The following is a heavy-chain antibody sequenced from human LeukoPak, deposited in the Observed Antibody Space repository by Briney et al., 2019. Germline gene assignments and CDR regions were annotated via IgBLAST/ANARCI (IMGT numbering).Heavy chain of an antibody. V-gene: IGHV1-2*02. Sequence: GASVKVSCKASGYTFTGYYMHWVRQAPGQGLEWMGWINPNSGGTNYAQKFQGRVTMTRDTSISTAYMELSRLRSDDTAVYYCARGRFRGAYNWFDPWGQGTLVTVSS. D-gene: IGHD3-3*01. CDR1: GYTFTGYY. CDR2: INPNSGGT. J-gene: IGHJ5*02. CDR3: ARGRFRGAYNWFDP.